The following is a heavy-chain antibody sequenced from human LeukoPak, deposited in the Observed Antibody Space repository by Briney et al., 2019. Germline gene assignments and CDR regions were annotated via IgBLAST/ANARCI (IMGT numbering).Heavy chain of an antibody. V-gene: IGHV3-20*04. D-gene: IGHD4-11*01. J-gene: IGHJ6*03. CDR3: ARDRVEDYPPYYYYMDV. CDR2: INWNGGST. CDR1: GFTFDDYG. Sequence: PGGSLRLSCAASGFTFDDYGMSWVRQAPGKGLEWVSGINWNGGSTGYADSVKGRFTISRDNAKNSLYLQMNSLRAEDTALYYCARDRVEDYPPYYYYMDVWGKGTTVTVSS.